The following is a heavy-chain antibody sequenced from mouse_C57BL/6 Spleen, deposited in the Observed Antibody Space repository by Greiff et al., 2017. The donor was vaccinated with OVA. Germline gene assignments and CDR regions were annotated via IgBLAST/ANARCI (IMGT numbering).Heavy chain of an antibody. CDR2: IDPSDSYT. Sequence: QVQLQQPGAELVMPGASVKLSCKASGYTFTSYWMHWVKQRPGQGLEWIGEIDPSDSYTNYNQKFKGKSTLTVDKSSSTAYMQLSSLTSEDSAVYYCARFGDYGSSYGFAYWGQGTLVTVSA. V-gene: IGHV1-69*01. D-gene: IGHD1-1*01. J-gene: IGHJ3*01. CDR1: GYTFTSYW. CDR3: ARFGDYGSSYGFAY.